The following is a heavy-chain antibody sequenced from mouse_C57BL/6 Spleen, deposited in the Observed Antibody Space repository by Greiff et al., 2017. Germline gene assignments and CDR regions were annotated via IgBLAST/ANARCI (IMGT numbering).Heavy chain of an antibody. CDR2: IDPETGGT. CDR1: GYTFTDYE. D-gene: IGHD1-2*01. CDR3: TRSHFYGPDG. V-gene: IGHV1-15*01. Sequence: QVHVKQSGAELVRPGASVTLSCKASGYTFTDYEMHWVKQTPVHGLEWIGAIDPETGGTAYNQKFKGKAILTADKSSSTAYMELRSLTSEDSAVYYCTRSHFYGPDGWGQGTTLTVSS. J-gene: IGHJ2*01.